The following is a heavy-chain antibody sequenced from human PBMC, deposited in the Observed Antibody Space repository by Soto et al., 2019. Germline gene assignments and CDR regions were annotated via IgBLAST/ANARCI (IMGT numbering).Heavy chain of an antibody. V-gene: IGHV4-31*03. CDR3: ARGGDGFDL. CDR2: IYHSGNT. CDR1: GDSLTIGGHY. J-gene: IGHJ3*01. Sequence: TLSLTSSVSGDSLTIGGHYWTWIRQHPGKGLEWIGYIYHSGNTYYSPSLKSRVTISVDTSENQFSLKLTSMTAADTAVYYCARGGDGFDLWGQGKMVTVSS.